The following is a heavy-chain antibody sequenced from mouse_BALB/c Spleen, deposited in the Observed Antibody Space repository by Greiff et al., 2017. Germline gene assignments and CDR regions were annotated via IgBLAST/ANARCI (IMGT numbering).Heavy chain of an antibody. Sequence: EVKLVESGGGLVQPGGSMKLSCVASGFTFSNYWMNWVRQSPEKGLEWVAEIRLKSNNYATHYAESVKGRFTISRDDSKSSVYLQMNNLRAEDTGIYYCTMYALFAYWGQGTLVTVSA. D-gene: IGHD2-10*02. CDR2: IRLKSNNYAT. J-gene: IGHJ3*01. CDR3: TMYALFAY. CDR1: GFTFSNYW. V-gene: IGHV6-6*02.